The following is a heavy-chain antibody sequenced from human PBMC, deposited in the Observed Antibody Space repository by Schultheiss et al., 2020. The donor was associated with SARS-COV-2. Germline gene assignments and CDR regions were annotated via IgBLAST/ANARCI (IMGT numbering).Heavy chain of an antibody. J-gene: IGHJ4*02. CDR2: IYYSGST. V-gene: IGHV4-31*11. D-gene: IGHD3-3*01. Sequence: SQTLPLTCAVSGGSISSGGYSWSWIRQPPGKGLEWIGYIYYSGSTYYNPSLKSRVTISVDTSKNQFSLKLSFVTAADTAVYYCARERGPGAYYDFWSGYYTSENYFGYWGQGT. CDR3: ARERGPGAYYDFWSGYYTSENYFGY. CDR1: GGSISSGGYS.